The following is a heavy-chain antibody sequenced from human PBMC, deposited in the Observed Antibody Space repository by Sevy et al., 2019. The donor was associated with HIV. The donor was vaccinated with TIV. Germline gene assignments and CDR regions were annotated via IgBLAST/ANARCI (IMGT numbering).Heavy chain of an antibody. J-gene: IGHJ6*02. V-gene: IGHV3-21*01. Sequence: GGSLRLSCAASGFTFSSYSMNWVRQAPGKGLEWVSSISSSSSYIYYADSVKGRFTISRDNAKNSLYLQMNSLRAEETAVYYCARDQYSGYASYYYYYGMDVWGQGTTVTVSS. D-gene: IGHD5-12*01. CDR2: ISSSSSYI. CDR3: ARDQYSGYASYYYYYGMDV. CDR1: GFTFSSYS.